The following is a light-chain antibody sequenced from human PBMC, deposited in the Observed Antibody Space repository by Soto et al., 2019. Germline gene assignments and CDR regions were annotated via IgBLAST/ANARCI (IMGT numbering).Light chain of an antibody. Sequence: DIQMTQSPSTLSASVGDRVTLTCRASQSVTNFLAWYQQKPGKAPNLLIYRASRLESGVPSRFSGNGSETEFTLTISSLQPDDFATCYCQQYGDDPTCGQGTKVQI. CDR3: QQYGDDPT. CDR1: QSVTNF. J-gene: IGKJ2*01. V-gene: IGKV1-5*03. CDR2: RAS.